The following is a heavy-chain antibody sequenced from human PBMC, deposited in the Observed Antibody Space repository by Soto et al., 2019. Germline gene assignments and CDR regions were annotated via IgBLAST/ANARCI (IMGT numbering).Heavy chain of an antibody. CDR3: AHRLYSSAWPWDSGVFDY. Sequence: QITLKESGPTLVKPTQTLTLTCTFSGFSLSTGGVGVGCIRQPPGKALEWLGLIYWDDDKRYSPSLKSRLTITKDTSKNQVVLTMTNMDPVDTATYYCAHRLYSSAWPWDSGVFDYWGQGTLVTVSS. CDR1: GFSLSTGGVG. J-gene: IGHJ4*02. D-gene: IGHD6-19*01. V-gene: IGHV2-5*02. CDR2: IYWDDDK.